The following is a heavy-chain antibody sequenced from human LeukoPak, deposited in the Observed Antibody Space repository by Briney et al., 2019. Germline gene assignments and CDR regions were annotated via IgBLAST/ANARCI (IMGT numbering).Heavy chain of an antibody. V-gene: IGHV4-38-2*02. J-gene: IGHJ6*03. Sequence: PSETLSLTCTVSGYSISSGYYWGWIRQPPGKGLEWIGSIYHSGSTYYNPSLESRVTISVDTSKNQFSLKLSSVTAADTAVYYCGRYYYYMDVWGKGTTVTVSS. CDR1: GYSISSGYY. CDR3: GRYYYYMDV. CDR2: IYHSGST.